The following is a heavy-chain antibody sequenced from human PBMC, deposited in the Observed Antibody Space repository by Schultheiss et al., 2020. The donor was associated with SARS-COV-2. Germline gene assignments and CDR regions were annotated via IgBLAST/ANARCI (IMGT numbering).Heavy chain of an antibody. Sequence: SETLSLTCAVYGGSFSGYYWSWIRQPPGKGLEWIGEINHSGSTNYNPSLKSRVTISVDTSKNQFSLMLSSVTAADTAVYYCARDSRYYYGSGSYIRRYYYCGIDVWGQGTTVTVAS. V-gene: IGHV4-34*01. CDR1: GGSFSGYY. CDR2: INHSGST. D-gene: IGHD3-10*01. J-gene: IGHJ6*02. CDR3: ARDSRYYYGSGSYIRRYYYCGIDV.